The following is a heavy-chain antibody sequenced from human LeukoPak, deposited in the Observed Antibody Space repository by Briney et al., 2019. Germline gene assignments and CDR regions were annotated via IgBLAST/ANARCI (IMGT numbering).Heavy chain of an antibody. CDR1: GGSISSYY. V-gene: IGHV4-4*07. J-gene: IGHJ5*02. Sequence: PSETLSLTCTVSGGSISSYYWSWIRQPAGKGLEWIGRIYTSGSTNYNPSLKSRVTISVDTSKNQFSLKLSSVTAADTAVYYCARLGDDYYDSSGYPGPLFDPWGQGTLVTVSS. CDR3: ARLGDDYYDSSGYPGPLFDP. CDR2: IYTSGST. D-gene: IGHD3-22*01.